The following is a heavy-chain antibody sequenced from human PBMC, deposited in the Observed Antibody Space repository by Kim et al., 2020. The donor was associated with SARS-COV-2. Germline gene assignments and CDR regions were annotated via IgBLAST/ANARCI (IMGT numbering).Heavy chain of an antibody. Sequence: YHADSAKGRVTISRDNANNLLFLQMNSLGDDDTAFYYCARGGSSSWYYYWGQGTLVIVSS. D-gene: IGHD6-13*01. J-gene: IGHJ4*02. V-gene: IGHV3-48*02. CDR3: ARGGSSSWYYY.